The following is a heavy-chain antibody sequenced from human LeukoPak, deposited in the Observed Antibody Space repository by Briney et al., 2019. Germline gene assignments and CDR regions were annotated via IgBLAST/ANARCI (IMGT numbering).Heavy chain of an antibody. Sequence: ASVKVSCKASGYTFTGYYMHWVRQAPGQGLEWMGWINPNSGGTNYAQKFQGRVTMTRDTSISTAYMELSRLRSDDTAVYYCARSRAALRYSGYGNWFDPWGQGTLDTVSS. J-gene: IGHJ5*02. CDR2: INPNSGGT. CDR1: GYTFTGYY. D-gene: IGHD5-12*01. CDR3: ARSRAALRYSGYGNWFDP. V-gene: IGHV1-2*02.